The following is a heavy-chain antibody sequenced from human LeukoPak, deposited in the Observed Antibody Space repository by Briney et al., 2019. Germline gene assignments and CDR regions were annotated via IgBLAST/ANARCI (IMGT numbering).Heavy chain of an antibody. Sequence: GGSLRLSCAASGFTFSSYEMNWVRQAPGKGLEWVSYISSSGSTIYHADSVKGRFTTSRDNAKNSLYLQMNSLRAEDTAVYYCARVGYSSGWSPGRNNWFDPWGQGTLVTVSS. CDR1: GFTFSSYE. D-gene: IGHD6-19*01. CDR3: ARVGYSSGWSPGRNNWFDP. J-gene: IGHJ5*02. CDR2: ISSSGSTI. V-gene: IGHV3-48*03.